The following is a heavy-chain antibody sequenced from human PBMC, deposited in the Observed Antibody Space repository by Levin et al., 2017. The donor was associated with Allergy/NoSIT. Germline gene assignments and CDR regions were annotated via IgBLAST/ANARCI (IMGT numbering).Heavy chain of an antibody. CDR2: IFSSGST. CDR1: GGSISSGDFY. D-gene: IGHD2-2*01. V-gene: IGHV4-30-4*08. Sequence: SETLSLTCTVSGGSISSGDFYWSWLRQAPGKGPELIGYIFSSGSTYYNPSLKTRVIISIDTSKNQFSLNPNLVTAADTAVYYCARINDCGSSSSYVRTGGDYWGQGTQVTVSS. CDR3: ARINDCGSSSSYVRTGGDY. J-gene: IGHJ4*02.